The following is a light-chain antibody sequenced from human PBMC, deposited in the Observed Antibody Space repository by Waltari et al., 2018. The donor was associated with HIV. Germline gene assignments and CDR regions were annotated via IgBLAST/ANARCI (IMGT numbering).Light chain of an antibody. CDR3: QQRHKWPPLT. V-gene: IGKV3-11*01. CDR1: QSVSSY. J-gene: IGKJ4*01. Sequence: EIVLTQSPATLSLSPGERATLSCRASQSVSSYLAWYKQKPGQAPRLLIYDSTHRATGVPARFSGSGSTTNYTLTISSLEPEDFGVYYCQQRHKWPPLTFGGGTKVEIK. CDR2: DST.